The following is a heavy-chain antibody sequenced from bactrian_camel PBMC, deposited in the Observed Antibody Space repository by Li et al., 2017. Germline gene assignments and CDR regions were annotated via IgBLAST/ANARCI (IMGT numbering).Heavy chain of an antibody. J-gene: IGHJ4*01. CDR2: LYTSNSKT. V-gene: IGHV3S40*01. D-gene: IGHD1*01. CDR3: VGDDQETVPLWVALQLGTDFTY. Sequence: VQLVESGGGSVQAGGSLRLSCAFSGYTYSAGCMGWLRQAPGKERAGVAALYTSNSKTYYADSVRGRFTISKDNAKHILYLQMDNLKPEDTATYYCVGDDQETVPLWVALQLGTDFTYGGQGTQV. CDR1: GYTYSAGC.